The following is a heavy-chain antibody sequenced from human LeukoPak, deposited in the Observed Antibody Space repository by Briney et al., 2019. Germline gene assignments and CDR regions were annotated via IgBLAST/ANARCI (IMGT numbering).Heavy chain of an antibody. D-gene: IGHD1-7*01. J-gene: IGHJ4*02. CDR2: INTITGNP. CDR1: GYTFTTYP. Sequence: ASVKVSCKASGYTFTTYPMNWVRQAPGQGLEWMGWINTITGNPTYAQGFTGRFVFSLDTSVSTAYLQISSLKAEDTAVYYCARTASGNYGTFDYWGQGTLITVSS. CDR3: ARTASGNYGTFDY. V-gene: IGHV7-4-1*02.